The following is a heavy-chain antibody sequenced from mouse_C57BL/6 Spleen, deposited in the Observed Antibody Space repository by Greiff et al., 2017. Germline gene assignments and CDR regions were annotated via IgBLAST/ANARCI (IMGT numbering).Heavy chain of an antibody. J-gene: IGHJ1*03. Sequence: EVKVEESGGGLVKPGGSLKLSCAASGFTFSDYGMHWVRQAPEKGLEWVAYISSGSSTIYYADTVKGRFTISRDNAKNTLFLQMTSLRSEDTAMYYCARGGSYWYFDVWGTGTTVTVSS. CDR3: ARGGSYWYFDV. CDR2: ISSGSSTI. D-gene: IGHD3-1*01. CDR1: GFTFSDYG. V-gene: IGHV5-17*01.